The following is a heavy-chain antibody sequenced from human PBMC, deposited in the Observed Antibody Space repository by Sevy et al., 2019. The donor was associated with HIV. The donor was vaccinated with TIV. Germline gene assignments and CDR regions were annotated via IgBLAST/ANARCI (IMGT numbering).Heavy chain of an antibody. CDR1: GFTFSSYD. CDR2: IGTAGDT. V-gene: IGHV3-13*01. D-gene: IGHD6-6*01. Sequence: GGSLRLSCAASGFTFSSYDMHWVRQATGKGLEWVSVIGTAGDTYYPGSVKGRFTISRENAKNSLYLQMNSLRAGDTAMYYCARGAAARLSYYYYYGMDVWGQGTTVTVSS. J-gene: IGHJ6*02. CDR3: ARGAAARLSYYYYYGMDV.